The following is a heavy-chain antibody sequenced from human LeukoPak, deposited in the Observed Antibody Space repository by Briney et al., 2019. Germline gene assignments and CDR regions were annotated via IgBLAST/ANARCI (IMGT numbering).Heavy chain of an antibody. Sequence: GGSLRLSCAASGFTSSSYAMSWVRQAPGKGLEWVSAISGSGGSTYYADSVKGRFTISRDNSKNTLYLQMNSLRAEDTAVYYCAKDGGFVVVTAILDYWGQGTLVTVSS. D-gene: IGHD2-21*02. CDR1: GFTSSSYA. CDR2: ISGSGGST. V-gene: IGHV3-23*01. CDR3: AKDGGFVVVTAILDY. J-gene: IGHJ4*02.